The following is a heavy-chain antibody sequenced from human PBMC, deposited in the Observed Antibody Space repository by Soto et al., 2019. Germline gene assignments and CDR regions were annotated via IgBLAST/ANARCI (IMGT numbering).Heavy chain of an antibody. CDR1: GYTFTSDG. V-gene: IGHV1-18*04. D-gene: IGHD1-7*01. J-gene: IGHJ5*02. CDR3: AREVLITGTTHYWFDL. Sequence: ASAQVSCNTAGYTFTSDGSSGVRQATGQGLEWMGWISAYNGNTNYEQKLQGRVTMTTDTSTSTAYMELRSLRSDDTAVYYCAREVLITGTTHYWFDLWGQGTLVTVSS. CDR2: ISAYNGNT.